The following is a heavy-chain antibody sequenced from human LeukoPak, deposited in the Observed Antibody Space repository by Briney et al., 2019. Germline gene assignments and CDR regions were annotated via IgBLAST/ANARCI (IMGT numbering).Heavy chain of an antibody. J-gene: IGHJ5*02. CDR2: INPSGGST. Sequence: ASVKVSCKASGYTFTSYYMHWVRQAPGQGLEWMGIINPSGGSTSYAQKFQGRVTMTRDMPTSTVYMELSSLRSEDTAVYYCAIRFSGGSCWFDPWGQGTLVTVSS. CDR1: GYTFTSYY. V-gene: IGHV1-46*03. D-gene: IGHD2-15*01. CDR3: AIRFSGGSCWFDP.